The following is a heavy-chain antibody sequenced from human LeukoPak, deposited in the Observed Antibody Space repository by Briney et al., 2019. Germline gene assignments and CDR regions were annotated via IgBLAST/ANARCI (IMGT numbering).Heavy chain of an antibody. J-gene: IGHJ5*02. D-gene: IGHD1-1*01. CDR3: ARDVTGSRRPLGIDA. V-gene: IGHV3-48*04. CDR1: GFTFRSFS. CDR2: ISTSGTTT. Sequence: GGSLRLSCEASGFTFRSFSMDWVRQAPGKGLEWVSYISTSGTTTYYAASVKGRFTISRDNAKNSLFLHMSSLRVEDTAVYYCARDVTGSRRPLGIDAWGQGALVTVSS.